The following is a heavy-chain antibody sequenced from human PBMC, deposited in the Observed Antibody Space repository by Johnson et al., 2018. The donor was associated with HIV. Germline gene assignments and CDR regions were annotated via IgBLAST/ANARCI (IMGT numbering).Heavy chain of an antibody. CDR1: GFTVKSNY. CDR3: AKELADSSGYYADAFDI. Sequence: VQLVESGGGLVQPGGSLRLSCAVSGFTVKSNYINWVRQAPGKGLECVSGIYSGGRTYYADSVKGRFTISRDNSKNTLYLQMNSLRAEDTAVYYCAKELADSSGYYADAFDIWGQGTMVTVSS. D-gene: IGHD3-22*01. CDR2: IYSGGRT. V-gene: IGHV3-66*01. J-gene: IGHJ3*02.